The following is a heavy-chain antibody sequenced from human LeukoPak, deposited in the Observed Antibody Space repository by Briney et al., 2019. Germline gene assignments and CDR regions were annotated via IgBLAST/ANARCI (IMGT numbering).Heavy chain of an antibody. CDR3: AREVPGRYDLGAFDI. CDR2: IYYSGST. V-gene: IGHV4-31*03. J-gene: IGHJ3*02. Sequence: SETLSLTCTVSGSSISSGGYYWSWIRQHPGKGLEWIGCIYYSGSTYYNPSLKSRVTISVDTSKNQFSLKLSSVTAADTAVYYCAREVPGRYDLGAFDIWGQGTMVTVSS. CDR1: GSSISSGGYY. D-gene: IGHD3/OR15-3a*01.